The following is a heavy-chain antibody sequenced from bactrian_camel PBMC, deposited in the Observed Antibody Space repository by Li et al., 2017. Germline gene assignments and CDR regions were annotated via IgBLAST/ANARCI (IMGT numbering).Heavy chain of an antibody. D-gene: IGHD2*01. J-gene: IGHJ4*01. V-gene: IGHV3S40*01. CDR2: INNGGGST. CDR1: GFTFSIYD. Sequence: VQLVESGGGLVQPGGSLRLSCAASGFTFSIYDLSWVRQAPGKGLEWVSTINNGGGSTYYTNSVKGRFTISRDNAKNTLYLQMNSLKPEDTALYYCAKALGGGNYYTGEYNSWGQGTQVTVS. CDR3: AKALGGGNYYTGEYNS.